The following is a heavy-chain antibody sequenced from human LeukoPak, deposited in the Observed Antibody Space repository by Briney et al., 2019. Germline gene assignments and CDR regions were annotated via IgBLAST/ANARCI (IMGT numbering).Heavy chain of an antibody. CDR2: IYYSGST. CDR3: AKGAGPPWFDP. CDR1: GGSISSSSYY. V-gene: IGHV4-39*07. D-gene: IGHD6-19*01. J-gene: IGHJ5*02. Sequence: SETLSLTCTVSGGSISSSSYYWGWIRQPPGKGLEWIGSIYYSGSTYYNPSLKSRVTISVDTSKNQFSLKLSSVTAADTAVYYCAKGAGPPWFDPWGQGTLVTVSS.